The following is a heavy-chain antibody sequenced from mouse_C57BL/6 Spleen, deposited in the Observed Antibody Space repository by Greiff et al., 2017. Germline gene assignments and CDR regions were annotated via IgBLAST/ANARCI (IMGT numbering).Heavy chain of an antibody. J-gene: IGHJ1*03. CDR3: AREGVGRGDFDV. Sequence: DVQLQESGPGLVKPSQSLSLTCSVTGYSITSGYYWNWIRQFPGNKLEWMGYISYDGSNNYNPSLKNRISITRDTSKNQFFLKLNSVTTEDTATYDCAREGVGRGDFDVWGTGTTVTVSS. CDR1: GYSITSGYY. CDR2: ISYDGSN. V-gene: IGHV3-6*01.